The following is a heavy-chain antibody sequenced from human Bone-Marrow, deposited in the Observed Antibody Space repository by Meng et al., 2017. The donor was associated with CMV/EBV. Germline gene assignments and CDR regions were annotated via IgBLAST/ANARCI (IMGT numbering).Heavy chain of an antibody. CDR2: IRYDGSNK. D-gene: IGHD2-15*01. J-gene: IGHJ2*01. Sequence: GGSLRLSCAASGFTFSSYGMHWVRQAPGKGLEWVAFIRYDGSNKYYADSVKGRFTISRDNSKNTLYLQMNSLRAEDTAVYYCARVTGGPEDWYFDLWGRGTLVTVS. CDR1: GFTFSSYG. V-gene: IGHV3-30*02. CDR3: ARVTGGPEDWYFDL.